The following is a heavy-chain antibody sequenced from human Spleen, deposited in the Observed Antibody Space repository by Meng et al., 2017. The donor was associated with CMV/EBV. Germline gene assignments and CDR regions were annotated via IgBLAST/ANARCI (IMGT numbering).Heavy chain of an antibody. J-gene: IGHJ4*02. CDR3: ARDRQFQPAWFDY. CDR1: GASINSSHHY. Sequence: GASINSSHHYWGWFRQSPGKGLEWIGSIYYTGSAYYSPSLESRVSMSVDTSKNQFSLKMKSVTAADTAVYFCARDRQFQPAWFDYWGQGTLVTVSS. V-gene: IGHV4-39*02. CDR2: IYYTGSA. D-gene: IGHD5-24*01.